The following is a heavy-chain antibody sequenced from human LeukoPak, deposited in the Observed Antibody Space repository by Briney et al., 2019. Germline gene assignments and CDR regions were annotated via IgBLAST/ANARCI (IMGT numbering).Heavy chain of an antibody. J-gene: IGHJ3*02. D-gene: IGHD3-16*01. CDR2: RYHSGGT. CDR1: GVSINSPKS. CDR3: GAYRTLDDAFDI. Sequence: SETLSLTCAVSGVSINSPKSWSWVRQPPGQGVEWIGDRYHSGGTNYNPSLKSRVTISVDTSKNQFSLELNSVTAADTAVYYCGAYRTLDDAFDIWGQGTLVTVSS. V-gene: IGHV4-4*02.